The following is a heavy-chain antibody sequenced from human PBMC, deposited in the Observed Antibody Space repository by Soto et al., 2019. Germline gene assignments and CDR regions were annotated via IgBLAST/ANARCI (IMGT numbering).Heavy chain of an antibody. J-gene: IGHJ5*02. CDR2: IYYTGST. CDR1: GGSITSYH. V-gene: IGHV4-59*12. Sequence: PSETLSLTCSVSGGSITSYHWSWIRQPPGKRLEWIGFIYYTGSTSYNPSLKTRLTISVDTSKNQFSLKLSSVTAADTAVYYCARDPTPWGQGTLVTVSS. CDR3: ARDPTP.